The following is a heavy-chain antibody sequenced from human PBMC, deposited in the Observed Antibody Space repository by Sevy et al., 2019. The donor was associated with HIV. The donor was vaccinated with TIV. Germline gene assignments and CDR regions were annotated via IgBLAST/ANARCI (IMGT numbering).Heavy chain of an antibody. CDR2: IKQDGSEK. CDR1: GFTFSSYW. Sequence: GGSLRLSCAASGFTFSSYWMSWVRQAPGKGLEWMANIKQDGSEKYYVDSVKGRFTISRDNAKNSLYLQMNSLRAEDTAVYYCARVDTTVVTSDAFDIWGQGTMVTVSS. V-gene: IGHV3-7*03. D-gene: IGHD4-17*01. J-gene: IGHJ3*02. CDR3: ARVDTTVVTSDAFDI.